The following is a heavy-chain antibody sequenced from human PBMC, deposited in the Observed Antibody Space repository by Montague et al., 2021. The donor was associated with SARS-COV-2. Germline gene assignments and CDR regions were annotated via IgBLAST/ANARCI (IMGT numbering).Heavy chain of an antibody. CDR2: IYHSGST. J-gene: IGHJ4*02. Sequence: SETLSLTCAVSGGSISSSNWWSWVRQPPGKGLEWIGEIYHSGSTDYNPSLKSRVTISVDKSKNQFSLQLSSVTAADTAVYYCVRDATMVSHSYFDYWGQGTLVTVSS. CDR1: GGSISSSNW. D-gene: IGHD4/OR15-4a*01. CDR3: VRDATMVSHSYFDY. V-gene: IGHV4-4*02.